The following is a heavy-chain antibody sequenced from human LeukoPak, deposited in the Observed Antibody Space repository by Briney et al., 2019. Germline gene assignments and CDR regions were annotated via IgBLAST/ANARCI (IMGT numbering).Heavy chain of an antibody. J-gene: IGHJ4*02. CDR3: ARDHPFDY. Sequence: SETLSLTCTVSGGSISSSSYYWGWIRQPPGKGLEWTGSIYYSGSTYYNPSLKSRVTISVDTSKNQFSLKLSSVTAADTAVYYCARDHPFDYWGQGTLVTVSS. V-gene: IGHV4-39*07. CDR2: IYYSGST. CDR1: GGSISSSSYY.